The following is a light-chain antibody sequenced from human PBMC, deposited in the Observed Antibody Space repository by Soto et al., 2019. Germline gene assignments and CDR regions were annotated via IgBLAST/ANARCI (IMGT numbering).Light chain of an antibody. CDR3: QQYGSSPYT. CDR2: GAS. V-gene: IGKV3-20*01. J-gene: IGKJ2*01. CDR1: QSVSSSY. Sequence: EIVLTQSPGTLSLSPGERATLSSRASQSVSSSYLAWYQQKPGQAPRLLIYGASSRATGIPDRFSGSGSGTDFTLTINRLEPEDFAVYYCQQYGSSPYTFGQGTKLEIK.